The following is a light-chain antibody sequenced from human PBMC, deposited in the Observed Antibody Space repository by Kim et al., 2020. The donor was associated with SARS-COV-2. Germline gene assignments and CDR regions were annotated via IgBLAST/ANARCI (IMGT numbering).Light chain of an antibody. V-gene: IGKV1-9*01. Sequence: DIQLTQSPSFLSASVGDRVTISCRASQGISSYLAWYQQKPGRAPKLLIYGASTLHSGVPSTFSGSGSGTEFTLTIHSLQPEDFATYYCQQLNTYPLTFGGGTKVDIK. CDR1: QGISSY. CDR3: QQLNTYPLT. CDR2: GAS. J-gene: IGKJ4*01.